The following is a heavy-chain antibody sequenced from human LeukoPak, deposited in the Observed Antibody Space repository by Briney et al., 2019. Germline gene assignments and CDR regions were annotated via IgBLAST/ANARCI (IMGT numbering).Heavy chain of an antibody. J-gene: IGHJ4*02. CDR3: ARAYRFLEWPAGY. Sequence: GGSLRLSCAASGFTFSSYSMNWVRQAPGKGLEWVSSISSSSSYIYYADSVKRRFTISRDNAKNSLHLQMNSLRAEDTAVYYCARAYRFLEWPAGYWGQGTLVTVSS. CDR2: ISSSSSYI. CDR1: GFTFSSYS. V-gene: IGHV3-21*01. D-gene: IGHD3-3*01.